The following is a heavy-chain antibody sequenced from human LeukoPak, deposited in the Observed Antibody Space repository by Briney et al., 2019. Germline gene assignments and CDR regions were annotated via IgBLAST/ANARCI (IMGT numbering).Heavy chain of an antibody. CDR3: ARDQSRMGGTRPVDF. CDR2: ISVKNGDT. D-gene: IGHD1-26*01. V-gene: IGHV1-18*01. J-gene: IGHJ4*02. Sequence: ASVKVSCKASGYTFSNYGISWVRQAPGQGLEWMGWISVKNGDTTYAQKLQGRVTMTIDTSTSTAYMELRSLTSDDTAVYYCARDQSRMGGTRPVDFWGQGTLVTVSS. CDR1: GYTFSNYG.